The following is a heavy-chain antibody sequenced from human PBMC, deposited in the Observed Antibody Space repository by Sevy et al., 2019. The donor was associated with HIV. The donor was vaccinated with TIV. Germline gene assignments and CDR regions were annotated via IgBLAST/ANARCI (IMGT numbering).Heavy chain of an antibody. CDR2: ISSGSNYI. D-gene: IGHD3-10*01. CDR3: AREGSGRY. CDR1: GFTFNKYN. Sequence: GGSVRLSCAASGFTFNKYNMIWVRQAPGKGLEWVSFISSGSNYIYYADSVRGRFTTSRDNAKNSLYLQMNTLRAEDTAVYYCAREGSGRYWGQGTLVTVSS. V-gene: IGHV3-21*01. J-gene: IGHJ4*02.